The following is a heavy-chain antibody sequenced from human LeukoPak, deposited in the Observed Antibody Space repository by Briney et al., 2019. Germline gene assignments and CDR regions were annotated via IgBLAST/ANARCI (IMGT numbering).Heavy chain of an antibody. CDR3: ARAGKTGAAAFDI. Sequence: GGSLRLSCAASGFTFSSYWMHWVRQAPGKGLVWVSRINSDGSSTNYADSVKGRFTISRDNTKNTLYLQVNSLRAEDTAVYYCARAGKTGAAAFDIWGQGTMVTVSS. D-gene: IGHD3-10*01. V-gene: IGHV3-74*01. CDR1: GFTFSSYW. J-gene: IGHJ3*02. CDR2: INSDGSST.